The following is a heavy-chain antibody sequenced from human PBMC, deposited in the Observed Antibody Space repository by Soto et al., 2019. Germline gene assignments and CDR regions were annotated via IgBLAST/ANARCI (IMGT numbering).Heavy chain of an antibody. V-gene: IGHV3-48*03. CDR1: GFTFSSYE. Sequence: PGGSLRLSCAASGFTFSSYEMNWVRQAPGKGLEWVSYISSSGSTIYYADSVKGRFTISRDNAKNSLYLQMNSLRAEDTAVYYCERGIGIVVVSAAEPPPGCLLDFWGQGTTVPVSS. D-gene: IGHD2-2*01. CDR2: ISSSGSTI. CDR3: ERGIGIVVVSAAEPPPGCLLDF. J-gene: IGHJ6*02.